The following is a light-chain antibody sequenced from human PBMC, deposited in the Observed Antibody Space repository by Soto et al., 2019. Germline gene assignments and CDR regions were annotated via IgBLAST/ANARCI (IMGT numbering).Light chain of an antibody. V-gene: IGLV3-9*01. Sequence: SYELTQPLSVSVALGQTARITCGGNNIGSKNVHWYQQKPGQAPVLVIYRDSNRPSGIPERFSGSNSGNTATLTISRAQAGEEADYYCQVWDSGVVFGGGTKLTVL. CDR2: RDS. CDR3: QVWDSGVV. J-gene: IGLJ2*01. CDR1: NIGSKN.